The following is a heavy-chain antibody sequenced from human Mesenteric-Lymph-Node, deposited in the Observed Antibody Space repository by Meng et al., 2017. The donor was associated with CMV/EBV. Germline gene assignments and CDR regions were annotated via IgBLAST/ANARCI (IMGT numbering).Heavy chain of an antibody. Sequence: GGSLRLSCAASGFTFSSYSMNWVRQAPGKGLEWVSSISSSSSYIYYADSVKGRFTISRDNAKNSLYLQMNSLRAEDTAVYYCARADRAYDFWRDYGMDVWGQGTTVTV. J-gene: IGHJ6*02. CDR3: ARADRAYDFWRDYGMDV. CDR1: GFTFSSYS. D-gene: IGHD3-3*01. V-gene: IGHV3-21*01. CDR2: ISSSSSYI.